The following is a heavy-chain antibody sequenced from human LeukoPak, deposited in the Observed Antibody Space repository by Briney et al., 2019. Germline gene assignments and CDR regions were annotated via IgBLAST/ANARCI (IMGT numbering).Heavy chain of an antibody. CDR1: GLTVSEAC. D-gene: IGHD1-26*01. CDR3: TWDFV. CDR2: MKSRISGGTP. V-gene: IGHV3-15*05. J-gene: IGHJ3*01. Sequence: PGGSLRLSCEVSGLTVSEACIHWVRQAPGKGLEWVGRMKSRISGGTPDYAAPVMGRFTISRDDTKNSLYLQMDSLKDEDGGVYYCTWDFVWGQGTMVTVSS.